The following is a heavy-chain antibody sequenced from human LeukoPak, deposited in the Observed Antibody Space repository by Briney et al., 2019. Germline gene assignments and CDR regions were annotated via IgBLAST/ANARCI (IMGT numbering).Heavy chain of an antibody. CDR1: GGSFSDYS. J-gene: IGHJ4*02. D-gene: IGHD3-10*01. CDR2: INHSGST. CDR3: AGYGSGNDY. Sequence: SETLSLTCAVYGGSFSDYSWSWIRQPPGKGLEWIGEINHSGSTNYNPSLKSRVTISVDTSKNQFSLKLSSVTAADTAVYYCAGYGSGNDYWGQGTLVTVSS. V-gene: IGHV4-34*01.